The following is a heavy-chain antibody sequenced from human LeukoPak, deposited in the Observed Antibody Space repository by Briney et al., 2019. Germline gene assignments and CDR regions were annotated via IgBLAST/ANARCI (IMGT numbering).Heavy chain of an antibody. J-gene: IGHJ3*02. CDR3: ARDVGDGYNWGAFDI. D-gene: IGHD5-24*01. CDR1: GFTFSNYA. V-gene: IGHV3-30-3*01. CDR2: ISYDGSNK. Sequence: GGSLRLSCAASGFTFSNYALHWVRQAPGKGLEWVAVISYDGSNKYYADSVKGRFTISRDNSKNTLYLQMNSLRPEDTAVYYCARDVGDGYNWGAFDIWGQGTMVTVSS.